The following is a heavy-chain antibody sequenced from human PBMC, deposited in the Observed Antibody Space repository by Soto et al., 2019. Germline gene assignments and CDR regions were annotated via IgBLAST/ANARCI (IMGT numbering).Heavy chain of an antibody. CDR2: IKQDGSAK. Sequence: EVQLVESGGGLVQPGGSLRLSCAGSGFTFSNYWMNWVRQTPGKGLEWVANIKQDGSAKNYVESVKGRFTISRDNAKNLGYLQTNSLRGEETAVYYCAGGTGWAHDYWGQRTLVTVSS. CDR3: AGGTGWAHDY. D-gene: IGHD1-26*01. V-gene: IGHV3-7*04. CDR1: GFTFSNYW. J-gene: IGHJ4*02.